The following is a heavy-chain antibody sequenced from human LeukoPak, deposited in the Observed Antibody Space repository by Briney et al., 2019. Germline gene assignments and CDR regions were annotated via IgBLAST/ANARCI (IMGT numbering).Heavy chain of an antibody. CDR2: IKQDGSEQ. CDR3: ARESAYGDSKNAFDI. CDR1: GFIFSSYW. Sequence: PGGSLRLSCAASGFIFSSYWMSWVRQAPGKGLEWVANIKQDGSEQYYVDSVKGRFTISRDNAKNSLYLQMNSLRAEDTAVYYCARESAYGDSKNAFDIWGQGTMVTVSS. J-gene: IGHJ3*02. V-gene: IGHV3-7*01. D-gene: IGHD4-17*01.